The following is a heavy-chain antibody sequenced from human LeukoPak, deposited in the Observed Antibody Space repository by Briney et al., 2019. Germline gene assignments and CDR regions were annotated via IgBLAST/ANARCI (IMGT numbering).Heavy chain of an antibody. CDR1: GFTFSSYS. Sequence: PGGSLRLSCAGSGFTFSSYSMSWVRHAPGKGLEWVSYISGSGKTIYYADSVKGRFTTSRDNTKNSLYLQMNSLGAEDTAVYYCARDWDVDTAMVTVDYWGQGTLVTVSS. J-gene: IGHJ4*02. CDR2: ISGSGKTI. D-gene: IGHD5-18*01. V-gene: IGHV3-48*01. CDR3: ARDWDVDTAMVTVDY.